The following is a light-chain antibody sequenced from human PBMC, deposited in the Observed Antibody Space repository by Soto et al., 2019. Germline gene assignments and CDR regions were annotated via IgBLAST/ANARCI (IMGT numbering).Light chain of an antibody. CDR1: QEITNY. CDR3: QQYDSPPLT. Sequence: QMTQSPSSLSASVGDRVTITCQASQEITNYVNWYQQKPGKAPKLLMYDASNLERGVPSRFSGSGSGTDFTFTISSLQSEDIATYYCQQYDSPPLTLGQGTKVDI. V-gene: IGKV1-33*01. CDR2: DAS. J-gene: IGKJ2*01.